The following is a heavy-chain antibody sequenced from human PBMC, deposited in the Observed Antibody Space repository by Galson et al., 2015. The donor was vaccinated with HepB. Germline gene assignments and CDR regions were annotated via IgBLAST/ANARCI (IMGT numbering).Heavy chain of an antibody. J-gene: IGHJ6*02. CDR2: ISSSSSYI. V-gene: IGHV3-21*01. CDR1: GFTFSSYS. CDR3: ARVYRAWFGEFSVYYYYYCGMDV. Sequence: SLRLSCAASGFTFSSYSMNWVRQAPGKGLEWVSSISSSSSYIFYADSVKGRFTISRDNAKNSLYLQMNSLRAGDTAVYYCARVYRAWFGEFSVYYYYYCGMDVWGQGTTVTVSS. D-gene: IGHD3-10*01.